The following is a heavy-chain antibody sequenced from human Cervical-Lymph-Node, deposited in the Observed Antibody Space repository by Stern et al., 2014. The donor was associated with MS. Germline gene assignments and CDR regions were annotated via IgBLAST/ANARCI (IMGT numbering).Heavy chain of an antibody. Sequence: QLQLQESGPGLVKPSQTLSLTCTVSGVSISTGGYYWSWIRQHPGKGLEWIGYIYYSGSAFYNPSIKSRVTISVDTSKNQFSLKLSSVTAADTAVYYCARDRRSGYPLDYWGQGTLVTVSS. CDR2: IYYSGSA. CDR1: GVSISTGGYY. CDR3: ARDRRSGYPLDY. D-gene: IGHD3-3*01. V-gene: IGHV4-31*03. J-gene: IGHJ4*02.